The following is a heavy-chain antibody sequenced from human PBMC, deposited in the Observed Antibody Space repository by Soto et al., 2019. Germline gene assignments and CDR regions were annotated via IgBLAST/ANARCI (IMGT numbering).Heavy chain of an antibody. CDR2: ISYDENNR. CDR3: ARALDTAMASKDNRFDP. J-gene: IGHJ5*02. Sequence: PGGSLRLSCAASGFTFRSYAMHWVRQAPGKGLEWVAAISYDENNRYYTDSVKGRFTISRDNSKNTLYLQVNSLRAEDTAVYYCARALDTAMASKDNRFDPWGQGTLVTVSS. CDR1: GFTFRSYA. V-gene: IGHV3-30-3*01. D-gene: IGHD5-18*01.